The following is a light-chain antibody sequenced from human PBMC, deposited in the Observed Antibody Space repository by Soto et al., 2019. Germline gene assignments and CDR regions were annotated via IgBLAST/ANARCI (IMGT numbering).Light chain of an antibody. CDR2: AAS. Sequence: DIQLTQSPSFLSASVGDRVTITCRASQGISSYLAWYQVKPGKAPKPLIYAASTLQSGVPSRFSGSGSGTEFTLRISSLQPEDFATYYCQQLKSYPLTFGGGTMVEIK. CDR1: QGISSY. J-gene: IGKJ4*01. CDR3: QQLKSYPLT. V-gene: IGKV1-9*01.